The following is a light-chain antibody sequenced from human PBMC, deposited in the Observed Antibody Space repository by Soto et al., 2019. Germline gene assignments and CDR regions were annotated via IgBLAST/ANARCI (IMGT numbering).Light chain of an antibody. CDR1: QSISSW. Sequence: DIQMTQSPSTLSASVGDRFTITCLAIQSISSWLAWYQQKAGKAPNLLIYKASSLEGGVPSRFSGSGSGTESTLTISSLQSEDFEVYYCQQYNNWPQTFGQGTKVDIK. CDR3: QQYNNWPQT. CDR2: KAS. V-gene: IGKV1-5*03. J-gene: IGKJ1*01.